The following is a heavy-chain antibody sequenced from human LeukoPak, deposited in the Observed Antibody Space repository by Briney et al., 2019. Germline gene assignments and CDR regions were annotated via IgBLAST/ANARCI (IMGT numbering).Heavy chain of an antibody. CDR2: IYPGDSDT. CDR3: ARHGGSGWLPFDY. CDR1: GSIFTSYW. V-gene: IGHV5-51*01. J-gene: IGHJ4*02. Sequence: GASLKISCQGSGSIFTSYWIGWVRQLPGKGLEWMGIIYPGDSDTRYSPSFQGQVTISADKSISTAYLQWSSLKASDTAMYYCARHGGSGWLPFDYWGQGTLVTVSS. D-gene: IGHD6-19*01.